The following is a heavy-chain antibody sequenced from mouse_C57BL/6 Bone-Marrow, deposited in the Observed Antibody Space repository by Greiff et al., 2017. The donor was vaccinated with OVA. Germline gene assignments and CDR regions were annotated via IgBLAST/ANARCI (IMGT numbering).Heavy chain of an antibody. CDR3: ARYPPVYYGSSYDWYFDV. J-gene: IGHJ1*03. V-gene: IGHV1-81*01. CDR2: IYPRSGNT. CDR1: GYTFTSYG. D-gene: IGHD1-1*01. Sequence: VQLQQSGAELARPGASVKLSCKASGYTFTSYGISWVKQRTGQGLEWIGEIYPRSGNTYYNEKFKGKATLTADKSSSTAYMELRSLTSEDSAVYFCARYPPVYYGSSYDWYFDVWGTGTTVTVSS.